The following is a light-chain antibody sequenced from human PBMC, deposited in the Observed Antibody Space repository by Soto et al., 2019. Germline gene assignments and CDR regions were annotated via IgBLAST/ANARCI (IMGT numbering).Light chain of an antibody. CDR1: QSVSSN. J-gene: IGKJ1*01. CDR3: QQYNSWPRT. Sequence: EIVMTQSPATLSVSPGERATLSCRASQSVSSNLAWYQQKPGQAPRPLIYGAPTRATGIPARFSGSGSGTKFTPTISSLLSEVFAVYYCQQYNSWPRTFAQEP. V-gene: IGKV3-15*01. CDR2: GAP.